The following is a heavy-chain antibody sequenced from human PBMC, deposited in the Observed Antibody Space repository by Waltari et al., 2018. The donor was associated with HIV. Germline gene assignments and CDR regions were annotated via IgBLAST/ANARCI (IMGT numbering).Heavy chain of an antibody. CDR2: VYHSGST. Sequence: QVQLQESGPGLLKPSETLSLTCVVSGYSINSDDNWGWLRQPPGKGLEWIGSVYHSGSTLHNPSLNSRVTISIDTSRSQFSLKLSSVTAADTAVYYCARAGVVPALFNLWGRGTLVTVSS. CDR3: ARAGVVPALFNL. V-gene: IGHV4-38-2*01. CDR1: GYSINSDDN. D-gene: IGHD2-2*01. J-gene: IGHJ2*01.